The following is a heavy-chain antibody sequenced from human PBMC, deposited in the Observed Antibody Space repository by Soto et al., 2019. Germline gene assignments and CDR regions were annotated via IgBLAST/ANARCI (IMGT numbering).Heavy chain of an antibody. CDR3: ARDPSYYAIDV. CDR2: INAGNGNT. J-gene: IGHJ6*02. Sequence: QVQLVQSGAEEKKPGASVKDSCKASGYTFTSYAMHWVRQAPGQRLEWMGWINAGNGNTKYSQKFQGRVTITRDTSASTAYRELSSLGSEDTAVYYCARDPSYYAIDVWGQGTRVTVS. CDR1: GYTFTSYA. V-gene: IGHV1-3*05.